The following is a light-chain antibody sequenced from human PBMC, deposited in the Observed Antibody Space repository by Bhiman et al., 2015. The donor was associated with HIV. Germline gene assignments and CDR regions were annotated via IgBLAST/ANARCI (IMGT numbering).Light chain of an antibody. Sequence: SYEVTQPPSVSVSPGQTASITCSGDKLGDKYACWYQQKPGHSPVVVIYQDTKRPSGIPERFSGSNSGDTATLTISGAQPMDEADYYCQAWDRNSAVFGGGTKLTVL. CDR1: KLGDKY. V-gene: IGLV3-1*01. CDR3: QAWDRNSAV. J-gene: IGLJ2*01. CDR2: QDT.